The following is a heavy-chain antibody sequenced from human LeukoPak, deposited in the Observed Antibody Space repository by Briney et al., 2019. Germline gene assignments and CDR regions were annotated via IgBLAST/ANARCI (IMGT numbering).Heavy chain of an antibody. D-gene: IGHD6-19*01. J-gene: IGHJ4*02. CDR3: AGGPMLWMDEIAVAGNYFDY. CDR2: INPKSGGT. V-gene: IGHV1-2*02. Sequence: ASVKVSCKASGYTFTGYYMHWVRQPPGQGLEWMGWINPKSGGTNYAQKFQGRVTMTRDTSISTPYMEVSRLRSDDTAVYYCAGGPMLWMDEIAVAGNYFDYWGQGTLGTGS. CDR1: GYTFTGYY.